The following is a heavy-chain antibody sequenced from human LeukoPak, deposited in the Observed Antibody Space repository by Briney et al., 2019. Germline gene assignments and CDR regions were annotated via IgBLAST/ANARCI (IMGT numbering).Heavy chain of an antibody. V-gene: IGHV3-21*04. D-gene: IGHD6-6*01. CDR1: GFTFSSYS. J-gene: IGHJ6*02. CDR3: AKGQVGREYSSSVAGGMDV. Sequence: GGSLRLSCAASGFTFSSYSMNWVRQAPGKGLEWVSSISSSSSYIYYADSVKGRFTISRDNAKNPLYLQMNSLRAEDTALYYCAKGQVGREYSSSVAGGMDVWGQGTTVTVSS. CDR2: ISSSSSYI.